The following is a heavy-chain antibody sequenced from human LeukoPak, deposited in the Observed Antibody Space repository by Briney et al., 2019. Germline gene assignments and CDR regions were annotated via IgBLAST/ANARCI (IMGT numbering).Heavy chain of an antibody. Sequence: GASVKVSCKASGYTFTSYDINWVRQATGQGLEWMGWMNPNSGNTGYAQKFQGRVTITRNTSISTAYMELSSLRSEDTAVYYCARVGRFFDDSSGDYDAFDIWGQGTMVTVSS. J-gene: IGHJ3*02. CDR2: MNPNSGNT. V-gene: IGHV1-8*03. D-gene: IGHD3-22*01. CDR1: GYTFTSYD. CDR3: ARVGRFFDDSSGDYDAFDI.